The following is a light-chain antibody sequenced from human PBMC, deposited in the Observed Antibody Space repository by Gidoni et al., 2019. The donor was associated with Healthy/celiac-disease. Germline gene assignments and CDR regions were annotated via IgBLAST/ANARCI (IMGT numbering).Light chain of an antibody. CDR1: QSISSY. J-gene: IGKJ3*01. CDR2: AAS. Sequence: DIQMPQSPSSLSASVGDRVTITCRASQSISSYLNWYQQKPGKAPKLLIYAASRLQSGVPSRFSGSGSGTDFTLTISSLQPEDFATYYCQQSYSGFTFGPGTKVDIK. V-gene: IGKV1-39*01. CDR3: QQSYSGFT.